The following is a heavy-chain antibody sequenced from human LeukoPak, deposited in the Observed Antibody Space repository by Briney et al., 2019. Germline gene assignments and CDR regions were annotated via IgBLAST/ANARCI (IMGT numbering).Heavy chain of an antibody. D-gene: IGHD5-12*01. CDR3: ARDSGYDSNQQFDY. J-gene: IGHJ4*02. CDR2: INPNGGST. CDR1: GYTFISYY. V-gene: IGHV1-46*01. Sequence: ASVKVSCKASGYTFISYYMHWVRQAPGQGLEWMGIINPNGGSTNYAQKFQGRVTMTRDTSISTAYMELSRLRSDDTAVYYCARDSGYDSNQQFDYWGQGTLVTVSS.